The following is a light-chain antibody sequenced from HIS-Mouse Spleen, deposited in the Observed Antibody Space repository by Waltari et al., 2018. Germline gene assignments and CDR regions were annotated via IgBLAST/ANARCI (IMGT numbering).Light chain of an antibody. CDR1: SSDVGSYNL. Sequence: QSALTQPASVSGSPGQSITISCTGTSSDVGSYNLVSWYQQHPGKAPKLMLYEGSKRPSGVSNRFSGSKSGNTASLTISVLQAEDEADYYCCSYAGSSTWVFGGGTKLTVL. CDR3: CSYAGSSTWV. CDR2: EGS. J-gene: IGLJ3*02. V-gene: IGLV2-23*01.